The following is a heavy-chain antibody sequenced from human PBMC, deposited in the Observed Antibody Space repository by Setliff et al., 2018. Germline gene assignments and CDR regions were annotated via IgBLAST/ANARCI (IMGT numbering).Heavy chain of an antibody. CDR1: GASISSGTYY. Sequence: PSETLSLTCTVSGASISSGTYYWAWIRQPPGKGLEWIGRIHYRGTTYSNASLASRLTISVDTVKNQFSLKLTSVTAADTAVYYCARTGTYRYFDYWGQGTRVTVSS. CDR3: ARTGTYRYFDY. V-gene: IGHV4-39*01. D-gene: IGHD1-1*01. CDR2: IHYRGTT. J-gene: IGHJ4*02.